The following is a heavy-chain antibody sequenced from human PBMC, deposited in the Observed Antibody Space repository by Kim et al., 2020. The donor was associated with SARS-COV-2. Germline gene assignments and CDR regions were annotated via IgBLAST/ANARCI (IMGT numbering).Heavy chain of an antibody. CDR1: GFSFSSYA. V-gene: IGHV3-30*18. CDR3: GKRQDLDQGGVAIDH. J-gene: IGHJ4*02. Sequence: GGSLRLSCAASGFSFSSYALHWVRQAPGKGLEWVAYISFDGSDDYYGASVKGRVTVSRDNSRNTVFLQINSPRIEDTAVYYCGKRQDLDQGGVAIDHWGQGTLVTVSS. D-gene: IGHD3-16*01. CDR2: ISFDGSDD.